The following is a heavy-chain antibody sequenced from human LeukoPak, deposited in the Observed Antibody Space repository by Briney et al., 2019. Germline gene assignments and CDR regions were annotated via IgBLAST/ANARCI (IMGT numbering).Heavy chain of an antibody. CDR2: IYYSGST. D-gene: IGHD6-19*01. CDR3: ARLGVAGPFDY. V-gene: IGHV4-59*08. J-gene: IGHJ4*02. Sequence: SETLSLTCTVSGGSISSYYWSWIRQPPGKGLEWIGYIYYSGSTNYSPSLKSRVTISVDTSKNQFSLKLSSVTAADTAVYYCARLGVAGPFDYWGQGTLVTVSS. CDR1: GGSISSYY.